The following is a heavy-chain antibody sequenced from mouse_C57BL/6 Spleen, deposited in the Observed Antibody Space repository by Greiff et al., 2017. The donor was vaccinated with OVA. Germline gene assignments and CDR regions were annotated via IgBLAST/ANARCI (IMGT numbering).Heavy chain of an antibody. V-gene: IGHV2-4*01. CDR2: IWSGGST. D-gene: IGHD2-4*01. CDR3: AKNYEYVGDWYFDV. CDR1: GFSLTSYG. J-gene: IGHJ1*03. Sequence: QVQLKESGPGLVQPSQSLSITCTVSGFSLTSYGVHWVRQPPGKGLEWLGVIWSGGSTDYNAAFISRLSISKDNSKSQVFFKMNSLQADDTAIYYCAKNYEYVGDWYFDVWGTGTTVTVAS.